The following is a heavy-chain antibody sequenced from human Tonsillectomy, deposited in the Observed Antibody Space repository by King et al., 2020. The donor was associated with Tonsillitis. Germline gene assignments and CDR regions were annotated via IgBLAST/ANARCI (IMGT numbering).Heavy chain of an antibody. J-gene: IGHJ4*02. CDR3: VRHAEVKSWSYYFDF. D-gene: IGHD1-26*01. CDR1: GGSVSSGSYY. Sequence: VQLQESGPGLVKPSETLSLTCSVSGGSVSSGSYYWSWIRQPPGKGLEWIGYIYYSGSTHYNPSFKSRVTISVDTSTNQFSLKMSSVTAADTSVYYCVRHAEVKSWSYYFDFWGQGTLVTVSS. CDR2: IYYSGST. V-gene: IGHV4-61*01.